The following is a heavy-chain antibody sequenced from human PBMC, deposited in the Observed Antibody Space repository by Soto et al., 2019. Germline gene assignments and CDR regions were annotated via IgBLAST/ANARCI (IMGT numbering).Heavy chain of an antibody. CDR1: GFTFSSYA. J-gene: IGHJ6*02. Sequence: PGGSLRLSCAASGFTFSSYAMSWVRQAPGKGLEWVSAISGSGGSTYYADSVKGRFTISRDNSKNTLYLQMNSLRAEDTAVYYCAKLPYPQRRASGLYDSSGYYSNYYYYGMDVWGQGTTVTVSS. CDR3: AKLPYPQRRASGLYDSSGYYSNYYYYGMDV. D-gene: IGHD3-22*01. V-gene: IGHV3-23*01. CDR2: ISGSGGST.